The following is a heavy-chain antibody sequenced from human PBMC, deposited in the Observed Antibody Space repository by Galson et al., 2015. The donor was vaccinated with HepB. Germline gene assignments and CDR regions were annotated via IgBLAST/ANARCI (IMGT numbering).Heavy chain of an antibody. Sequence: SCKASGYTFTSYYMHWVRQAPGQGLEWMGIINPSGGSTSYAQKLQGRVTMTRDTSTSTVYMELSSLRSEDTAVYYCARGSSSPHSAEYFQHWGQGTLVTVSS. V-gene: IGHV1-46*04. CDR1: GYTFTSYY. J-gene: IGHJ1*01. D-gene: IGHD6-13*01. CDR3: ARGSSSPHSAEYFQH. CDR2: INPSGGST.